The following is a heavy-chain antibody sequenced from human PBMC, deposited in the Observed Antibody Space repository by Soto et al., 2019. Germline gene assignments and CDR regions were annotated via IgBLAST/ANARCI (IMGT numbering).Heavy chain of an antibody. Sequence: GGSLRLSCAASGFTFSSYAMHWVRQAPGKGLEWVAVISYDGSNKYYADSVKGRFTISRDNSKNTLYLQMNSLRAEDTAVYYCARDHFIVVADYYYGMDVWGQGTTVTVS. J-gene: IGHJ6*02. CDR2: ISYDGSNK. V-gene: IGHV3-30-3*01. CDR3: ARDHFIVVADYYYGMDV. D-gene: IGHD2-15*01. CDR1: GFTFSSYA.